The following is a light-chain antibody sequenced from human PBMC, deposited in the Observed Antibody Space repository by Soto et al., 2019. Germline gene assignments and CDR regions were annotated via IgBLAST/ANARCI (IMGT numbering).Light chain of an antibody. J-gene: IGLJ3*02. V-gene: IGLV2-11*01. CDR3: CSDAGGFTWV. Sequence: QSALTQPRSVSGSPGQSVTISCTGARSDVGGYRFVSWYQQHPDKAPKLMIYDVDKRPSGVPDRFSGSKSGNTASLTISGLQAEDEADYFRCSDAGGFTWVFGGGTKLTVL. CDR1: RSDVGGYRF. CDR2: DVD.